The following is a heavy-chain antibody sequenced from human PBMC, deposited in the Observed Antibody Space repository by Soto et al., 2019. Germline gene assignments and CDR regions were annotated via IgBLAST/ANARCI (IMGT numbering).Heavy chain of an antibody. J-gene: IGHJ4*02. V-gene: IGHV3-23*01. CDR1: GFTFTDYA. CDR2: ISGIGGST. D-gene: IGHD6-13*01. CDR3: ARGSSGYISSWYYFDY. Sequence: EVQLLESGGGLVQPGGSLRLSCAASGFTFTDYALSWVRQAPRKGLEWVATISGIGGSTYLADSVKGRLSISRDNSKNTVSLLMNSLRAEDTAEYFCARGSSGYISSWYYFDYWGRGTLVTVSS.